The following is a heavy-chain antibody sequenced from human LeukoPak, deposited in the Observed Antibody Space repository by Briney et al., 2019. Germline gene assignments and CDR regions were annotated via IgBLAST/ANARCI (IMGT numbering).Heavy chain of an antibody. V-gene: IGHV3-7*01. CDR3: ARDSESWTETGPRFDY. D-gene: IGHD3-9*01. J-gene: IGHJ4*02. Sequence: GGSPRLSCTASGFSFSGYWMSWVRQAPGKGLEWVANINQDGSAQYYVDSVKGQFTISRDNAKNSLYLQMNSLRVEDTAVYYCARDSESWTETGPRFDYWGQGTLVTVSS. CDR2: INQDGSAQ. CDR1: GFSFSGYW.